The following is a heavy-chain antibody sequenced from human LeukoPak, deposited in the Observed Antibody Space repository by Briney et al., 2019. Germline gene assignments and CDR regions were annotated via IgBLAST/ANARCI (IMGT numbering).Heavy chain of an antibody. CDR3: ARDWFGDYQTYN. Sequence: GASVKVSCKAFGYTFTSNYMHWVRQATGQGLEWMGWMNPNSGNTGYAQKFQGRVTMTRNTSISTAYMELSSLRSDDTAVYYCARDWFGDYQTYNWGQGTLVTVSS. D-gene: IGHD4-17*01. J-gene: IGHJ4*02. CDR1: GYTFTSNY. V-gene: IGHV1-8*02. CDR2: MNPNSGNT.